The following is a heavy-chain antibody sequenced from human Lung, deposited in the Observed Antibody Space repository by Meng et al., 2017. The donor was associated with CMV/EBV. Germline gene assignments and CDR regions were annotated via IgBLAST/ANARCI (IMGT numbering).Heavy chain of an antibody. CDR1: GGXISSYY. CDR3: ASGKYYYGSGSYYNYYYYGMDV. J-gene: IGHJ6*02. Sequence: SXTXSLXCTVSGGXISSYYWSWIRQPPGKGLEWIGYIYYSGSTNYNPSLKSRVTISVDTSKNQFSLKLSSVTAADTAVYYCASGKYYYGSGSYYNYYYYGMDVWXQGTTVTVSS. CDR2: IYYSGST. D-gene: IGHD3-10*01. V-gene: IGHV4-59*01.